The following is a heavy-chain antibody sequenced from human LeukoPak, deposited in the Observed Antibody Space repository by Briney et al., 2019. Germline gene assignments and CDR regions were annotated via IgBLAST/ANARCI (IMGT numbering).Heavy chain of an antibody. J-gene: IGHJ3*02. CDR1: GGYISSSSYY. CDR3: ARSYCSSTSCYAVGAFDI. CDR2: SYYSGST. V-gene: IGHV4-39*01. D-gene: IGHD2-2*01. Sequence: SETLSLTCTVSGGYISSSSYYWGGLRQPPGKGLEWIGSSYYSGSTYYNPSLQSRVTISVDTSKNQFSLKSSSVTASDTAVYYCARSYCSSTSCYAVGAFDIWGQGTMFTVSS.